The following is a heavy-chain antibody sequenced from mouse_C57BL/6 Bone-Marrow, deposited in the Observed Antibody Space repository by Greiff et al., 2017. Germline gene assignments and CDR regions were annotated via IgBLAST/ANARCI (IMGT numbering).Heavy chain of an antibody. CDR1: GFNIKDDY. CDR3: PSFEGNYFDF. J-gene: IGHJ2*01. Sequence: EVMLVESGAELVRPGASVKLSCTASGFNIKDDYIHWVKQRPEQGLEWIGWIDPEIGDTEYASKFQGKATITSDTSSNTAYLQLSSLTSEDTAVYYCPSFEGNYFDFWGQGAPLTVAS. V-gene: IGHV14-4*01. CDR2: IDPEIGDT.